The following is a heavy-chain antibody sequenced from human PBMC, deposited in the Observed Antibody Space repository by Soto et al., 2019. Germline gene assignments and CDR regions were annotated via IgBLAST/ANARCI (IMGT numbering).Heavy chain of an antibody. Sequence: SETLSLTCTVSGGSVSSGSYYWSWIRQPPGKGLEWIGYIYYSDYTDSNPSLRSRVTISVDTSRNQFSLNLTSVTAADTAVYYCARHLYYDISPGYLRSYHYYGMDVWGQGTTVTVSS. J-gene: IGHJ6*02. CDR2: IYYSDYT. CDR1: GGSVSSGSYY. V-gene: IGHV4-39*01. D-gene: IGHD3-9*01. CDR3: ARHLYYDISPGYLRSYHYYGMDV.